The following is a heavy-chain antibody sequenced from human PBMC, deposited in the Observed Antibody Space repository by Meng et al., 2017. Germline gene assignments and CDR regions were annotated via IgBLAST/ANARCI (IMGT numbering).Heavy chain of an antibody. CDR2: ISYDGSNK. J-gene: IGHJ4*02. CDR3: ARGGVVVAATSNEFNY. V-gene: IGHV3-30*04. Sequence: GESLKISCAASGFTFSSYAMHWVRQAPGKGLEWVAVISYDGSNKYYADSVKGRFTISRDNSKNTLYLQMNSLRAEDTAVYYCARGGVVVAATSNEFNYWGQGTLVTVSS. D-gene: IGHD2-15*01. CDR1: GFTFSSYA.